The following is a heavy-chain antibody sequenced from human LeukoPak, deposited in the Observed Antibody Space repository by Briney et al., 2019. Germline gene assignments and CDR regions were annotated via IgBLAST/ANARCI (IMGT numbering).Heavy chain of an antibody. CDR2: ISYDGSNK. V-gene: IGHV3-30*04. J-gene: IGHJ4*02. CDR1: GFTFSSYA. D-gene: IGHD1-26*01. CDR3: ARERGSYWRGGYFDY. Sequence: TGRSLRLSCAASGFTFSSYAMHWVRQAPGKGLEWVAVISYDGSNKYYADSVKGRFTISRDNSKNTLYLQMNSLRAEDTAVYYCARERGSYWRGGYFDYWGQGTLVTVSS.